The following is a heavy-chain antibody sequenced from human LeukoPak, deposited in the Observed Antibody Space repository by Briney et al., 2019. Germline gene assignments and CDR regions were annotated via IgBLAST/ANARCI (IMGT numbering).Heavy chain of an antibody. D-gene: IGHD4-11*01. Sequence: ASVKVSCKASGYTFTGYYMDWVRQAPGQGREWIGWINPKSGGTNYAQKFQGRVTMTRDTSISTAYMELSRLRSDATAVYYCARYSKGWFDPWGQGTLVTVSS. CDR2: INPKSGGT. CDR1: GYTFTGYY. J-gene: IGHJ5*02. CDR3: ARYSKGWFDP. V-gene: IGHV1-2*02.